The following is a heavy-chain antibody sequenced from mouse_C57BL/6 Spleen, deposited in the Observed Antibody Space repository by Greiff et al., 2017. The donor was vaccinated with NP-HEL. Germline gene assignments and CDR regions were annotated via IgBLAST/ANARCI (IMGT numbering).Heavy chain of an antibody. CDR1: GFTFSDYG. CDR3: ARTTYYAMDY. J-gene: IGHJ4*01. D-gene: IGHD6-1*01. Sequence: EVKLVESGGGLVKPGGSLKLSCAASGFTFSDYGMHWVRQAPEKGLEWVAYISSGSSTIYYADTVKGRFTFSRDNAKNTLYLQMTRLRSEDTAMYYFARTTYYAMDYWGQGTSVTVSS. CDR2: ISSGSSTI. V-gene: IGHV5-17*01.